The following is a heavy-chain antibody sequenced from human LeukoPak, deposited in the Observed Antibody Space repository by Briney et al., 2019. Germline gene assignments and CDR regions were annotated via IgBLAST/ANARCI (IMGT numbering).Heavy chain of an antibody. Sequence: ASVMVSCKSSGYTFTSYDINWVRQATGQGLEWMGWMNPNSGNTGYAQKFQGRVTMTRNTSISTAYMELSSLRSEDTAVYYCATTLLGGLWYSSSWNNWFDPWGQGTLVTVSS. J-gene: IGHJ5*02. CDR2: MNPNSGNT. CDR3: ATTLLGGLWYSSSWNNWFDP. V-gene: IGHV1-8*01. CDR1: GYTFTSYD. D-gene: IGHD6-13*01.